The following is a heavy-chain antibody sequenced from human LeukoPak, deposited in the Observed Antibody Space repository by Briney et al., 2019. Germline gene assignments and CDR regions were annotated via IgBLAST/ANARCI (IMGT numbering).Heavy chain of an antibody. J-gene: IGHJ5*02. CDR1: GFTFSSYG. Sequence: GRSLRLSCAASGFTFSSYGMHWVRQAPGKGLEWVAVIWYDGSNKYYADSVKGRFTISRDNSKNTLYLQMNSLRAEDTAVYYCARGRGAGGERNWFHPWGQGTLVTVSS. CDR2: IWYDGSNK. CDR3: ARGRGAGGERNWFHP. D-gene: IGHD1-1*01. V-gene: IGHV3-33*01.